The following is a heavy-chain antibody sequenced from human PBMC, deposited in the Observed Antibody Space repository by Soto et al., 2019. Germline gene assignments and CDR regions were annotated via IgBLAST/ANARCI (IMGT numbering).Heavy chain of an antibody. CDR3: AREGGSGSYQILMDV. CDR1: GGTFSSYT. J-gene: IGHJ6*02. D-gene: IGHD3-10*01. V-gene: IGHV1-69*08. Sequence: QVQLVQSGAEVKKPGSSVKVSCKASGGTFSSYTISWVRQAPGQGLEWMGRIIPILGIANYAQKFQGRVTITADKSTSTAYMELSSLRSEDTAVYYCAREGGSGSYQILMDVWGQGTTVTVSS. CDR2: IIPILGIA.